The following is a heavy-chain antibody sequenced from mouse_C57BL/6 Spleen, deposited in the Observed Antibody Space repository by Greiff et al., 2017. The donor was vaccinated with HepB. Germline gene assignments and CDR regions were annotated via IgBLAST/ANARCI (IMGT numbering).Heavy chain of an antibody. Sequence: VQLQQPGAELVKPGASVKLSCKASGYTFTSYWMHWVKQRPGQGLEWIGMIHPNSGSTNYNEKFKSKATLTVDKSSSTAYMQLSSLTSEDSAVYYCARGSYDGYYIDYWGQGTTLTVSS. V-gene: IGHV1-64*01. J-gene: IGHJ2*01. CDR1: GYTFTSYW. CDR2: IHPNSGST. CDR3: ARGSYDGYYIDY. D-gene: IGHD2-3*01.